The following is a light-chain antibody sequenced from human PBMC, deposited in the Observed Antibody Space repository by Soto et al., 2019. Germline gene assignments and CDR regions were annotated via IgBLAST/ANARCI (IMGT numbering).Light chain of an antibody. CDR3: QHYNSYSEA. J-gene: IGKJ1*01. CDR1: QTISSW. Sequence: DIQMTQSPSTLSGSVGDRVTITCRASQTISSWLAWYQQKPGKAPKLLIYKASTLKSGVPSRFSGSGSGTEFTLTTSSLQPDDFATYYCQHYNSYSEAFGQRTKVDIX. V-gene: IGKV1-5*03. CDR2: KAS.